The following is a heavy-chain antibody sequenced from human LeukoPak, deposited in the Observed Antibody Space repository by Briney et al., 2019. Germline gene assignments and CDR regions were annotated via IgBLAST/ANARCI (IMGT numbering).Heavy chain of an antibody. CDR2: MYGDMRDI. Sequence: GGSLRLSCEASGLTFSNSWMHWVRQVPGKGLVWVSRMYGDMRDISYADSVKGRFTISRDNAKNTVYLQMNSPRGEDTAVYYCARDLGLRGSTWGQGTLVTVSS. D-gene: IGHD5-12*01. J-gene: IGHJ5*02. CDR3: ARDLGLRGST. CDR1: GLTFSNSW. V-gene: IGHV3-74*01.